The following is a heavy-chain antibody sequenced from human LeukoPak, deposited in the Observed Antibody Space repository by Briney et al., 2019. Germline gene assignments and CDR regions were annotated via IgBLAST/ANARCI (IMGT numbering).Heavy chain of an antibody. CDR1: GFIFSSYE. D-gene: IGHD4/OR15-4a*01. CDR2: IYYSGST. Sequence: LTLSCAASGFIFSSYEMNWVRQAPGKGLEWIGSIYYSGSTYYNPSLKSRVTISVDTSKNQFSLKLSSVTAADTAVYYCARHYEYGLPHLNWFDPWGQGTLVTFPS. CDR3: ARHYEYGLPHLNWFDP. V-gene: IGHV4-39*01. J-gene: IGHJ5*02.